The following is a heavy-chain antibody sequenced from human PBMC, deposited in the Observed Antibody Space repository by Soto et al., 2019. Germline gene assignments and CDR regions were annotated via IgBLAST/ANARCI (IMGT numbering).Heavy chain of an antibody. D-gene: IGHD6-13*01. V-gene: IGHV4-30-2*01. Sequence: TLSLTGAGYGGSISSGGYSWSWIRQPPGKGLEWIGYIYHSGSTYYNPSLKSRVTISVDMSKNQFSLKLSSVTAADTAVYYCARASYSSSSGYGMDVWGQGTQVTVSS. CDR3: ARASYSSSSGYGMDV. J-gene: IGHJ6*02. CDR1: GGSISSGGYS. CDR2: IYHSGST.